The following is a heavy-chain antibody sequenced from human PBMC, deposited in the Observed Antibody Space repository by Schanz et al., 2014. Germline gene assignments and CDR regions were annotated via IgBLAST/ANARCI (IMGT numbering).Heavy chain of an antibody. CDR2: ISSSIVTK. CDR3: AKEDRNHNSDYVY. CDR1: GFSFSSYS. V-gene: IGHV3-48*01. D-gene: IGHD3-22*01. J-gene: IGHJ4*02. Sequence: EVQLVESGGGLLQPGGSLRLSCTASGFSFSSYSMNWVRQAPGKGLEWVSYISSSIVTKYYADSVKGRFTISRDNAKNTLYLQMNSLRPEDTAVYYCAKEDRNHNSDYVYWGQGTLVTVSS.